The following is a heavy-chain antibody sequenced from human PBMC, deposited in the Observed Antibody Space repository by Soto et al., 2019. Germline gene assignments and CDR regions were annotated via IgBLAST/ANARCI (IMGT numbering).Heavy chain of an antibody. V-gene: IGHV3-30*03. CDR2: ISYDGSNK. CDR1: GFTFSSYG. J-gene: IGHJ4*02. Sequence: GGSLRLSCAASGFTFSSYGMHWVRQAPGKGLEWVAVISYDGSNKYYADSVEGRFTISRDNSKNTLYLQMNSLRPEDTAVYYCARFRSERPFDYWGPGTLVTVS. CDR3: ARFRSERPFDY.